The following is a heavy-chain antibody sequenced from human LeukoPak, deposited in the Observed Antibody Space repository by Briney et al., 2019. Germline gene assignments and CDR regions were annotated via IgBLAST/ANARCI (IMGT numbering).Heavy chain of an antibody. CDR2: IWYDGSNK. V-gene: IGHV3-33*01. D-gene: IGHD6-6*01. Sequence: GRSLRLSCAASGFTFSSYGMHWVRQAPGKGLEWVAVIWYDGSNKYYADSVKGRFTISRDNSKNTLYLQMNSLRAEDTAVYYCAGTYSSFFSFDYWGQGTLVTVSS. CDR3: AGTYSSFFSFDY. J-gene: IGHJ4*02. CDR1: GFTFSSYG.